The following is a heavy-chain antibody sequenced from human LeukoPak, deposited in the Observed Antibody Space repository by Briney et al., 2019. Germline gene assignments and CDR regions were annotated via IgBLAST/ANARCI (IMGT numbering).Heavy chain of an antibody. CDR1: GGSISSYY. Sequence: SEALSLTCTVSGGSISSYYWSWIRQPPGKGLEWIGYIYYSGSTNYNPSLKSRVTISVDTSKNQFSLKLSSVTAADTAVYYCARTTMVRGVIIALEYNWFDPWGQGTLVTVSS. D-gene: IGHD3-10*01. J-gene: IGHJ5*02. CDR2: IYYSGST. V-gene: IGHV4-59*01. CDR3: ARTTMVRGVIIALEYNWFDP.